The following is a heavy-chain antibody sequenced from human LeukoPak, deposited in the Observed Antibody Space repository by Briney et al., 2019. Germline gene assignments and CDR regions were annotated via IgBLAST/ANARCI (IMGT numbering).Heavy chain of an antibody. V-gene: IGHV4-31*03. Sequence: SKTLSLTCTVSGGSISSGGYYWSWIRQHPGKGLEWIGYIYYSGSTYYNPSLKSRVTISVDTSKNQFSLKLSSVTAADTAVYYCARVGYYGSGSYYNVWGQGTLVTVSS. CDR3: ARVGYYGSGSYYNV. CDR1: GGSISSGGYY. D-gene: IGHD3-10*01. J-gene: IGHJ4*02. CDR2: IYYSGST.